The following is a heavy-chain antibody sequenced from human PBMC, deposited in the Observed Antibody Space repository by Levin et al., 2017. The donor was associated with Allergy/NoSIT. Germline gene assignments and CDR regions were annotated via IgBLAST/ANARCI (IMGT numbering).Heavy chain of an antibody. CDR2: IGSGGTTI. V-gene: IGHV3-48*03. CDR3: ARLKYDSSGYFLDC. Sequence: GESLKISCAASGFTLSSYEMNWVRQAPGKGLEWVSYIGSGGTTIFYAGSVKGRFTISRDSAKNSLFLQMHSLRAEDTAVYYCARLKYDSSGYFLDCWGQGTLVTVSS. D-gene: IGHD3-22*01. J-gene: IGHJ4*02. CDR1: GFTLSSYE.